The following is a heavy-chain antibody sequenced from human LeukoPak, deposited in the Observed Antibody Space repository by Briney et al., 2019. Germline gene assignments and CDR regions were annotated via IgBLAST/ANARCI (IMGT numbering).Heavy chain of an antibody. Sequence: SETLSLTCSVSGDSISTSSYYWGWIRQPPGKGLEWIGTIYYSGSTYYNPSLTSRVTISVDTSKNQFSLKLSSVTAADTAVYYCARAKWLLPDYWGQGTLVTVSS. V-gene: IGHV4-39*07. D-gene: IGHD3-22*01. CDR2: IYYSGST. CDR3: ARAKWLLPDY. CDR1: GDSISTSSYY. J-gene: IGHJ4*02.